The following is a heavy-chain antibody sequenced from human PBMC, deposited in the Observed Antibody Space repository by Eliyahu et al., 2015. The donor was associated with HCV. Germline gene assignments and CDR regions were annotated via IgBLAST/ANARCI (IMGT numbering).Heavy chain of an antibody. J-gene: IGHJ4*02. CDR2: ISYDGSNK. CDR3: AIGPRIAAAGSPIDY. Sequence: QVQLVESGGGVVQPGRSLRLSCAASGFXFSSYAMHWVRQAPGKGLEWVAVISYDGSNKYYADSVKGRFTISRDNSKNTLYLQMNSLRAEDTAVYYCAIGPRIAAAGSPIDYWGQGTLVTVSS. V-gene: IGHV3-30-3*01. D-gene: IGHD6-13*01. CDR1: GFXFSSYA.